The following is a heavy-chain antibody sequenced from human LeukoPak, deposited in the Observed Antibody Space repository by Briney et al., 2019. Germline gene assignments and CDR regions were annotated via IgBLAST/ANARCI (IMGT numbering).Heavy chain of an antibody. Sequence: PSETLSLTCTASGGSISNYYWSWIRQPPGKGLEWIGYIYYSGGTNYNPSLKSRVTISVDTSKNQFSLKLSSVTAADTAVYYCARDRRGSVDYWGQGTLVTVSS. V-gene: IGHV4-59*12. CDR2: IYYSGGT. CDR1: GGSISNYY. CDR3: ARDRRGSVDY. J-gene: IGHJ4*02. D-gene: IGHD3-10*01.